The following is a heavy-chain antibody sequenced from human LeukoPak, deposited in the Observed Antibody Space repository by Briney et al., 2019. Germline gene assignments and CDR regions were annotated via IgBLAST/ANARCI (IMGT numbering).Heavy chain of an antibody. D-gene: IGHD6-13*01. CDR1: GFTFSSYG. CDR2: ISYDGSNK. V-gene: IGHV3-30*18. CDR3: AKFIAAAGTVDFDY. J-gene: IGHJ4*02. Sequence: GRSLRLSCAASGFTFSSYGMHWVRQAPGKGLEWVAVISYDGSNKYYADSVKGRFTISRDNSKNTLYLQMNSLRAEDTAVYYCAKFIAAAGTVDFDYWGQGTLGTVSS.